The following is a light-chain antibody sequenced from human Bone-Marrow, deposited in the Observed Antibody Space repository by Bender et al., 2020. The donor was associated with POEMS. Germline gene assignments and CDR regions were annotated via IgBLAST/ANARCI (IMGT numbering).Light chain of an antibody. J-gene: IGLJ1*01. CDR1: KLGDQY. CDR2: ENN. CDR3: QAWDSSSYV. V-gene: IGLV3-1*01. Sequence: SYELTQPPSVSVSPGQTAIITCSGDKLGDQYACWYQQKAGQSPVLVIFENNKRPSGIPERFSGSNSGNTATLTISGTQPMDEADYYCQAWDSSSYVFGTGTKVPVL.